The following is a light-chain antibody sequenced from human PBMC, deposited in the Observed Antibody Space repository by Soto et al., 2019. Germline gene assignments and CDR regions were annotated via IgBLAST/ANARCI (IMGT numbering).Light chain of an antibody. CDR1: QSISSW. V-gene: IGKV1-5*03. Sequence: DIQMTQSPSTLSASVGDRVTITCRASQSISSWLTWYQQKAGQAPKLLIYKASIVESGLPSRFSGSGSGTEFTLTISSLQPDDSATYVCQQYSYFATFGQGTRVEVK. CDR2: KAS. J-gene: IGKJ1*01. CDR3: QQYSYFAT.